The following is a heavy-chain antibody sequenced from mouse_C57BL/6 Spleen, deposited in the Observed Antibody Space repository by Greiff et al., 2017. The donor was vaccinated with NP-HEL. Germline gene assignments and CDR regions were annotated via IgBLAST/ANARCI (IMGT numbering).Heavy chain of an antibody. CDR1: GYAFSSYW. V-gene: IGHV1-80*01. CDR3: ARWGTLTGTAFDY. Sequence: QVQLQQSGAELVKPGASVKISCKASGYAFSSYWMNWVKQRPGKGLEWIGQIYPGDGDTNYNGKFKGKATLTADKSSSTAYMQLSSLTSEDSAVYFGARWGTLTGTAFDYWGQGTTLTVSS. J-gene: IGHJ2*01. D-gene: IGHD4-1*01. CDR2: IYPGDGDT.